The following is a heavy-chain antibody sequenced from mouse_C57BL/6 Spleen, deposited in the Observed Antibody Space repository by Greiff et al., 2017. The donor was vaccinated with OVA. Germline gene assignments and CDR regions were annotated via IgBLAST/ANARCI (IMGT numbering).Heavy chain of an antibody. J-gene: IGHJ3*01. D-gene: IGHD2-5*01. Sequence: QVHVKQPGAELVKPGASVKMSCKASGYTFTSYWITWVKQRPGQGLEWIGDIYPGSGSTNYNEKFKSKATLTVDTSSSTAYMQLSSLTSEDSAVYYCARWYSNYEWFAYWGQGTLVTVSA. V-gene: IGHV1-55*01. CDR1: GYTFTSYW. CDR2: IYPGSGST. CDR3: ARWYSNYEWFAY.